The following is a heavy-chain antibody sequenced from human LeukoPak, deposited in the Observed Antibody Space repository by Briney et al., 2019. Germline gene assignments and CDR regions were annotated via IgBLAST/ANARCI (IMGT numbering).Heavy chain of an antibody. D-gene: IGHD4-23*01. CDR2: ITGGGSKS. V-gene: IGHV3-23*01. CDR1: GFTFSSYA. J-gene: IGHJ4*02. Sequence: GGSLRLSCAASGFTFSSYAMSWVRQAPGKGLEWVSDITGGGSKSHYADSVKGRFTISRDNSKNTLYPQMSGLRVEDAAVYYCARAYGGLDYWGQGTLVIVSS. CDR3: ARAYGGLDY.